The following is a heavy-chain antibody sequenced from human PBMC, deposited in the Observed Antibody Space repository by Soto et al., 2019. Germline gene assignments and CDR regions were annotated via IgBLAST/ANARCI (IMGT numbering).Heavy chain of an antibody. Sequence: PGESLKISCQGSGYSFTSYWISWVRQMPGKGLEWMGRIDPSDSYTNYSPSFQGHVTISADKSISTAYLQWSSLKASDTAMYYCARRAGYYDSSPADYWGQGTLVTVSS. CDR2: IDPSDSYT. J-gene: IGHJ4*02. CDR1: GYSFTSYW. V-gene: IGHV5-10-1*01. D-gene: IGHD3-22*01. CDR3: ARRAGYYDSSPADY.